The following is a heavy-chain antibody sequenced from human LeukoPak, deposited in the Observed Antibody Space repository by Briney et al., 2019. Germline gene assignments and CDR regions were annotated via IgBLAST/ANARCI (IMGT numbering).Heavy chain of an antibody. CDR3: AKDVGRYYYDSSGYPDY. CDR2: ISYDGSNR. D-gene: IGHD3-22*01. Sequence: GGSLRLSCAASGFTFSSYGMHWVRQAPGKGLEWVAVISYDGSNRYYADSVKGRFTISRDNSKNTLYLQMNSLRAEDTAVYYCAKDVGRYYYDSSGYPDYWGQGTLVTVSS. J-gene: IGHJ4*02. V-gene: IGHV3-30*18. CDR1: GFTFSSYG.